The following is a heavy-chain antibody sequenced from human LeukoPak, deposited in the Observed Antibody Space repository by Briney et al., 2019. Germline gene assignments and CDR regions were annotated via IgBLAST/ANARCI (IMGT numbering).Heavy chain of an antibody. CDR2: INAGNGKT. Sequence: GASVKVSCKASGYSFSDYAIHWVRQAPGQRLEWMGWINAGNGKTKYSQNFQGRVTITRDRSASTAYMELSSLRSEDTSVYYCARGRWTATETTYYLDYWGQGTLVTVS. J-gene: IGHJ4*02. V-gene: IGHV1-3*01. CDR1: GYSFSDYA. D-gene: IGHD4-17*01. CDR3: ARGRWTATETTYYLDY.